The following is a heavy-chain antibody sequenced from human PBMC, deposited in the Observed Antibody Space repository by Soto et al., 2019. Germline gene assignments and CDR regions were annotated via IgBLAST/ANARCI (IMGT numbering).Heavy chain of an antibody. CDR1: GGTFSSYA. J-gene: IGHJ4*02. Sequence: SVKVSCKASGGTFSSYAISWVRQAPGQGLEWMGGIIPIFGTANYAQKFQGRVTITADESTSTAYMELSSLRSEDMAVYYCARDPSNPNYDSSGYFSGYLDYWGQGTLVT. V-gene: IGHV1-69*13. CDR2: IIPIFGTA. CDR3: ARDPSNPNYDSSGYFSGYLDY. D-gene: IGHD3-22*01.